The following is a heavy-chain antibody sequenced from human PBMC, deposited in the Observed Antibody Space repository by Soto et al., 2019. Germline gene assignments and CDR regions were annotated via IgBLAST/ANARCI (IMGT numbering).Heavy chain of an antibody. D-gene: IGHD5-12*01. CDR2: INHSGST. Sequence: SETLSLTCAVYGGSFSGYYWSWIRQPPGKGLEWIGEINHSGSTNYNPSLKSRVTISVDTSKNQFSLKLSSVTAADTAVYYCARAKVDIVATIKGYYFDYWGQGTLVTVSS. CDR1: GGSFSGYY. CDR3: ARAKVDIVATIKGYYFDY. J-gene: IGHJ4*02. V-gene: IGHV4-34*01.